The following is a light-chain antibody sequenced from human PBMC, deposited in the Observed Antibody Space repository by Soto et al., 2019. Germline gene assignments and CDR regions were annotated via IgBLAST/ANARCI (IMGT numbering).Light chain of an antibody. CDR1: SSNIGNNY. CDR3: GTWDSSLSAVV. CDR2: DNN. J-gene: IGLJ2*01. Sequence: QSVLTQPPSVSAAPGQTVTISCSGSSSNIGNNYVSWYQQLPGTAPKLLIYDNNKRPSGIPDRFSGSKSGTSATLGITGLRTGDEADYYCGTWDSSLSAVVFGGGTKLTVL. V-gene: IGLV1-51*01.